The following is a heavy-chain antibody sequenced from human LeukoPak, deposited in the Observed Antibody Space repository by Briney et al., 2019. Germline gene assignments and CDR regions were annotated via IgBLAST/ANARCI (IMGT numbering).Heavy chain of an antibody. CDR3: VRDGRKTGWGFAILPYYFDH. D-gene: IGHD6-19*01. CDR2: INPNSGGS. CDR1: GYSFTDYY. J-gene: IGHJ4*02. V-gene: IGHV1-2*02. Sequence: GASVIVSFKSSGYSFTDYYMSWVRQAPGQGLEWMGWINPNSGGSNSAQKFQGRVTMTRDSSISTVYMQLSRLTSDDTAVYYCVRDGRKTGWGFAILPYYFDHWGQGTMVSVSS.